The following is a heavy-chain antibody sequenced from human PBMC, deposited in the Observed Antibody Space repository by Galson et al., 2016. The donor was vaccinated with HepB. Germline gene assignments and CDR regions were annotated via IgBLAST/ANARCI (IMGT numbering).Heavy chain of an antibody. Sequence: SETLSLTCTVSGGSVSSSRYYWGWIRQPPGKGLEWIGSVYYSGTTYYNPSLKSRVTISEDPSKNQFSLRLNSVTAADTAVYYCARQPNMCSATCYVDFWGQGTLVIVSA. D-gene: IGHD2-2*01. CDR3: ARQPNMCSATCYVDF. CDR2: VYYSGTT. V-gene: IGHV4-39*01. CDR1: GGSVSSSRYY. J-gene: IGHJ4*02.